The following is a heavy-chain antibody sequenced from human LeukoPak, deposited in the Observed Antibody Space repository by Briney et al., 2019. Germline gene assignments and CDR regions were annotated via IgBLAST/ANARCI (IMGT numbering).Heavy chain of an antibody. J-gene: IGHJ4*02. CDR1: GGSLSSYY. Sequence: SETLSLTCTVSGGSLSSYYWSWIRQPPGKGLEWIGYTYYSGSTNYNPSLKSRVTISVDTSKNQFSLKLGSVTAADTAVYYCARAEYSNYETFDYWGQGTLVTVSS. V-gene: IGHV4-59*01. D-gene: IGHD4-11*01. CDR2: TYYSGST. CDR3: ARAEYSNYETFDY.